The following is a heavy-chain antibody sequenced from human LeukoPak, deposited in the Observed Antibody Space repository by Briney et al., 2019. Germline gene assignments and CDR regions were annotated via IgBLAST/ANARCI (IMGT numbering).Heavy chain of an antibody. Sequence: PSETLSLTCAVYGGSFSGYYWSWIRQPPGKGLEWIGEINHSGSTNYNPSLKSRVTISVDTSKNQFSLKLSSVTAADTAAYYCAGDLGGGYSGYDYRRYYFDYWGQGSLVTVSS. V-gene: IGHV4-34*01. J-gene: IGHJ4*02. D-gene: IGHD5-12*01. CDR3: AGDLGGGYSGYDYRRYYFDY. CDR1: GGSFSGYY. CDR2: INHSGST.